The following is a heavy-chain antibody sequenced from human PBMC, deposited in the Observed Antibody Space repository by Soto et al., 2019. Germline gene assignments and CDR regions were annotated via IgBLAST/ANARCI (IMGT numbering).Heavy chain of an antibody. CDR2: IDWDDDK. D-gene: IGHD3-10*01. J-gene: IGHJ2*01. V-gene: IGHV2-70*01. Sequence: ICVSWIRQPPGKALEWLALIDWDDDKYYNTSLKTRLTISKDTSKNQVVLTMTNMDPVDTATYYCARMVSGSFFIKAQDGIRDVRMGSAVQRNRSSDL. CDR1: IC. CDR3: ARMVSGSFFIKAQDGIRDVRMGSAVQRNRSSDL.